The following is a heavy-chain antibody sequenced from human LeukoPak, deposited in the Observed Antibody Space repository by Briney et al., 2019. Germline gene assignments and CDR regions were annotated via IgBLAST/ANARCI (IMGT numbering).Heavy chain of an antibody. CDR3: ARLSSRRFPPTYSFDRRNYFDY. J-gene: IGHJ4*02. CDR1: GGSISSGHW. V-gene: IGHV4-4*02. CDR2: VYHSGTT. D-gene: IGHD3-22*01. Sequence: SGTLSLTCAVSGGSISSGHWWSWVRQSPGKGLEWIGEVYHSGTTNYNPSLKSRVTILIDKSKNQFSLKLSSVTAADTAVYYCARLSSRRFPPTYSFDRRNYFDYWGQGTLVTVSS.